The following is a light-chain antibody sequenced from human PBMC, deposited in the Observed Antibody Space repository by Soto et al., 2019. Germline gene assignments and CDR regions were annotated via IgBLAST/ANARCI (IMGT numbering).Light chain of an antibody. CDR1: QSISSW. Sequence: EIVLTQSPSTLSASLGDRATLTCRASQSISSWLAWYQQKPGKAPKLLIYDASTLPSGVPARYSGSGSGTEFTLTISDLQSDDFAAYYCQQFERYSPWTFGQGTKVDIK. J-gene: IGKJ1*01. V-gene: IGKV1-5*01. CDR3: QQFERYSPWT. CDR2: DAS.